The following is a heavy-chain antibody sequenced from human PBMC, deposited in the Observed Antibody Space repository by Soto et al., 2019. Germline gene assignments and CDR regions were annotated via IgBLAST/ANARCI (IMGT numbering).Heavy chain of an antibody. Sequence: GSLRLSCAASGFNFSSYDMHWVRQATGKGLEWVSAIGTAGDTYYPGSVKGRFTISRENAKNSLYLQMNSLRAGDTAVYYCARDDGGGDAFDIWGQGTMVTV. CDR2: IGTAGDT. CDR3: ARDDGGGDAFDI. CDR1: GFNFSSYD. D-gene: IGHD4-17*01. V-gene: IGHV3-13*01. J-gene: IGHJ3*02.